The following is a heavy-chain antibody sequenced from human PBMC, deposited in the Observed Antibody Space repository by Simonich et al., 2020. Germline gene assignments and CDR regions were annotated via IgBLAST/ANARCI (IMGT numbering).Heavy chain of an antibody. CDR3: ARGPRWTGDDAFDI. D-gene: IGHD7-27*01. CDR1: GYTFTGYY. CDR2: INPNSGGT. J-gene: IGHJ3*02. Sequence: QVQLVQSGAEVKKPGASVKVSCKASGYTFTGYYMHWVRQAPGQGLEGLGGINPNSGGTNYAQKCQGRDTMTRDTSISTAYMELSRLRSDDTAVYYCARGPRWTGDDAFDIWGQGTMVTVSS. V-gene: IGHV1-2*02.